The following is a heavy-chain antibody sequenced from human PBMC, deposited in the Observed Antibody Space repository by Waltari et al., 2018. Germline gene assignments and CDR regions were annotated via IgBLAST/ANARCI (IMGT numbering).Heavy chain of an antibody. D-gene: IGHD1-1*01. Sequence: QVQLVQSGAEVVSRRASVRVSCKASGYRLSAQSIHWVRQAPRQSLEGMARLNPVNGDTKYSQKFQGRVYVTRDTSARTVYMDLSSLTSEDTATYYCARGATTKFYYYYYYMDVWGQGTSVTVSS. CDR3: ARGATTKFYYYYYYMDV. CDR2: LNPVNGDT. CDR1: GYRLSAQS. J-gene: IGHJ6*03. V-gene: IGHV1-3*01.